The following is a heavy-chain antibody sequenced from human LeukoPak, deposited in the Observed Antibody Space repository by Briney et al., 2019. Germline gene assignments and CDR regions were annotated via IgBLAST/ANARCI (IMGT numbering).Heavy chain of an antibody. V-gene: IGHV2-70*11. D-gene: IGHD6-19*01. CDR3: ARIEAVAGSYYFDY. Sequence: SGPALVKPTQTLTLTCTFSGFSLSTSGMCVSWIRQPPEKALEWLARIDWDDDKYYSTSLKTRLTISKDTSKNQVVLTMTNMDPVDTATYYCARIEAVAGSYYFDYWGQGTLVTVSS. J-gene: IGHJ4*02. CDR1: GFSLSTSGMC. CDR2: IDWDDDK.